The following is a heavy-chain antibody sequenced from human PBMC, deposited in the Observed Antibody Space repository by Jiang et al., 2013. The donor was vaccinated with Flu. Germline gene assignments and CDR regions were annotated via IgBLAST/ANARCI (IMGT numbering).Heavy chain of an antibody. CDR2: INPNSGGT. D-gene: IGHD1-26*01. V-gene: IGHV1-2*02. J-gene: IGHJ4*02. CDR1: GYTFTGYY. Sequence: SGAEVKKPGASVKVSCKASGYTFTGYYMHWVRQAPGQGLEWMGWINPNSGGTNYAQKFQGRVTMTRDTSISTAYMELSRLRSDDTAVYYCARDQWTVGRGKVLGYWGQGTLVTVSS. CDR3: ARDQWTVGRGKVLGY.